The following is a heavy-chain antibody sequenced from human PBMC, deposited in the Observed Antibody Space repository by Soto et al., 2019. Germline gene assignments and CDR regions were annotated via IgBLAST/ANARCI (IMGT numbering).Heavy chain of an antibody. CDR3: ASAASTWIQLWPPHAYWYFDL. CDR2: INHSGST. Sequence: QVQLQQWGAGLLKPSETLSLTCAVYGGSFSGYYWSWIRQPPGKGLEWIGEINHSGSTNYNPSLKSRVTISVDTSKNKFSLTLSSVTAAATAVYYCASAASTWIQLWPPHAYWYFDLWGRGTLVTVSS. J-gene: IGHJ2*01. CDR1: GGSFSGYY. D-gene: IGHD5-18*01. V-gene: IGHV4-34*01.